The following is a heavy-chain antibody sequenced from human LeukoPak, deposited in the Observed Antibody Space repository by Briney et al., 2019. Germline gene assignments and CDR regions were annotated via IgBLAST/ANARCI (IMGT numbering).Heavy chain of an antibody. CDR1: GFTFGKYW. CDR3: ARRNTPDY. D-gene: IGHD1-14*01. V-gene: IGHV3-30-3*01. J-gene: IGHJ4*02. CDR2: ISYDGSNK. Sequence: GGSLRLSCVASGFTFGKYWMSWVRQAPGKGLEWVAVISYDGSNKYYADSVKGRFTISRDNSKNTLYLQMNSLRAEDTAVYYCARRNTPDYWGQGTLVTVSS.